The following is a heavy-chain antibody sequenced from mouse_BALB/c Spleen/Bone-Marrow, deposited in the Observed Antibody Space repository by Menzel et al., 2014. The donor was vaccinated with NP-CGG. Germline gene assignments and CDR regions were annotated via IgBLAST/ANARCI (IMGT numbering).Heavy chain of an antibody. D-gene: IGHD2-4*01. CDR1: GFNIKDTY. V-gene: IGHV14-3*02. CDR3: ARYDYGWYFSV. Sequence: VQLQQPGAELVKPGASVELSCTASGFNIKDTYMHWVKQRPEQGLEWIGRIDPANGYTKYDPKFQGKATITADTSSNTAYLQLSSLTSEDTAVYYCARYDYGWYFSVWGAGTTVTVSS. CDR2: IDPANGYT. J-gene: IGHJ1*01.